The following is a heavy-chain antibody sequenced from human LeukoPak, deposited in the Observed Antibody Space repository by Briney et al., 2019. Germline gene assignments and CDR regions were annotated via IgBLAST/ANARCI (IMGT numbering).Heavy chain of an antibody. CDR1: GGSISSGGYY. CDR2: INRSGST. CDR3: AREASSSTSSIKNWFDP. V-gene: IGHV4-39*07. J-gene: IGHJ5*02. Sequence: PSETLSLTCTVSGGSISSGGYYWSWIRQPPGKGLEWIGEINRSGSTNYNPSLKSRVTISVDTSKNQFSLNLSSVTAADTAVYYCAREASSSTSSIKNWFDPWGQGTLVTVSS. D-gene: IGHD2-2*01.